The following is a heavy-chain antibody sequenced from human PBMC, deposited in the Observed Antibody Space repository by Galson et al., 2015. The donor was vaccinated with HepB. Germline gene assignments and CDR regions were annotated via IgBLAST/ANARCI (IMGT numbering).Heavy chain of an antibody. CDR1: GFTFSSYW. V-gene: IGHV3-7*03. CDR2: IKQDGSEK. J-gene: IGHJ4*02. CDR3: AKAYGSGSYYNPVDY. D-gene: IGHD3-10*01. Sequence: SLRLSCAASGFTFSSYWMSWVRQAPGKGLEWVANIKQDGSEKYYVDSVKGRFTISRDNAKNSLYLQMNSLRAEDTAVYYCAKAYGSGSYYNPVDYWGQGTLVTVSS.